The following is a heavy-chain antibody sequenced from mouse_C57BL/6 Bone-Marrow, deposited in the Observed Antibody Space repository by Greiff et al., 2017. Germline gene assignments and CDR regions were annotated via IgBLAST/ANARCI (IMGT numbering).Heavy chain of an antibody. CDR2: INPGNSDT. CDR3: TCYYGSSFDY. Sequence: VQLQQSGTVLARPGASVKMSCKTSGYTFTSYWMHWVKQRPGQGLEWIGAINPGNSDTSSNQKFKGKAKLTAVTSASTAYMQLSSLTNEDSAVYYCTCYYGSSFDYWGQGTTLTVSS. D-gene: IGHD1-1*01. J-gene: IGHJ2*01. CDR1: GYTFTSYW. V-gene: IGHV1-5*01.